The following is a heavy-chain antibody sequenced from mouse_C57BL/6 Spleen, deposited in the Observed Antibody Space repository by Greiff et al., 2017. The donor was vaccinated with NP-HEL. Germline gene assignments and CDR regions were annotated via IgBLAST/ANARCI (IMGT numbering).Heavy chain of an antibody. CDR2: IDPSDSYT. Sequence: QVQLQQPGAELVMPGASVKLSCKASGYTFTSYWMHWVKQRPGQGLEWIGEIDPSDSYTNYNQKFKGKSTLTVDKSSSTAYMQLSSLTSEDSAVYYCARDGKRPYYAMDYWGQGTSVAVSS. D-gene: IGHD2-1*01. J-gene: IGHJ4*01. CDR1: GYTFTSYW. CDR3: ARDGKRPYYAMDY. V-gene: IGHV1-69*01.